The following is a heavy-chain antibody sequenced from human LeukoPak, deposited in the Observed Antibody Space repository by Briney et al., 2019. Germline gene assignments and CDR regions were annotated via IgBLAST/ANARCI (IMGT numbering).Heavy chain of an antibody. CDR1: GFTFSSSG. D-gene: IGHD3-10*01. V-gene: IGHV3-30-3*01. CDR3: AREWPVWFGEFYGAFDI. CDR2: ISYDGSNK. J-gene: IGHJ3*02. Sequence: GGSLRLSCAASGFTFSSSGMHWVRQAPGKGLEWVAVISYDGSNKYYADSVKGRFTISRDSSKNTLYLQMNSLRAEDTAVYYCAREWPVWFGEFYGAFDIWGQGTMVTVSS.